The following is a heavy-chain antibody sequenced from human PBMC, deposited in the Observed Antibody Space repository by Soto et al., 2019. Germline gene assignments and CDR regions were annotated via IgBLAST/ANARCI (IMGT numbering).Heavy chain of an antibody. D-gene: IGHD3-3*01. CDR2: IYCSGST. J-gene: IGHJ4*02. CDR3: ARARFLEWLFPYYFDY. CDR1: GGSISSSSYY. Sequence: SETLSLTCTVSGGSISSSSYYWGWIRQPPGKGLEWIGSIYCSGSTYYNPSLKSRVTISVDTSKNQFSLKLSSVTAADTAVYYCARARFLEWLFPYYFDYWGQGTLVTVSS. V-gene: IGHV4-39*01.